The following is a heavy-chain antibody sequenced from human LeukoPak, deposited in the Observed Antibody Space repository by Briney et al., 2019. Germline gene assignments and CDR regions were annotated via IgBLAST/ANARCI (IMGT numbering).Heavy chain of an antibody. CDR1: GYTFTGYY. J-gene: IGHJ6*01. D-gene: IGHD4/OR15-4a*01. Sequence: GASVKVSCKASGYTFTGYYMHWVRQAPGQGLEWMGWINPNSGGTNYAQKFQGRVTMTRDTSISTAYMELSRLRSDDTAVYYCATDEYGQDYYGMDVWGQGTTVTVSS. V-gene: IGHV1-2*02. CDR3: ATDEYGQDYYGMDV. CDR2: INPNSGGT.